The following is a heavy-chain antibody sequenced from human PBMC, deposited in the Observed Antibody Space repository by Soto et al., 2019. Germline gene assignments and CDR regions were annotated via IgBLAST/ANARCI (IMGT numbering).Heavy chain of an antibody. D-gene: IGHD3-9*01. Sequence: SVKVSCKASGGTFSSYAISWVRQAPGQGLEWMGGIIPIFGTANYAQKFQGRVTITADESTSTAYMELSSLRSEDTAVYYCARVDLTAYYRAKYFFDYWGPGTMVTVSS. V-gene: IGHV1-69*13. CDR3: ARVDLTAYYRAKYFFDY. CDR2: IIPIFGTA. J-gene: IGHJ4*02. CDR1: GGTFSSYA.